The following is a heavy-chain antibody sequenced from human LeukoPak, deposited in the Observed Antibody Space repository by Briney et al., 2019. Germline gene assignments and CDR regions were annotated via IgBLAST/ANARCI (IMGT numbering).Heavy chain of an antibody. CDR3: ARNGAAGYPYYYYMDV. D-gene: IGHD3-9*01. CDR1: GYTFTGYY. V-gene: IGHV1-2*02. J-gene: IGHJ6*03. CDR2: INPNSGGT. Sequence: ASVKLSCKASGYTFTGYYMNWVRQAPGQGHEWMGWINPNSGGTNYAQKFQGMVTMTGDTSISTAYMELSRLRSDDTAVYYCARNGAAGYPYYYYMDVWGKGTTVTVSS.